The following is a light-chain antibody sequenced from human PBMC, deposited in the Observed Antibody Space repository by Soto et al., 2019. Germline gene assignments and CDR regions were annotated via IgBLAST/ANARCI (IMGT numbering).Light chain of an antibody. CDR1: QSVSGN. CDR2: DTS. CDR3: KQYNNWPPIT. V-gene: IGKV3-15*01. J-gene: IGKJ5*01. Sequence: EVGMTKSLDTVSVSQGERATLSCRASQSVSGNLAWYQQKPGQAPRLLIYDTSTGATGIPARFSGSGSGTEFTLTISSLQPEDFAAYYCKQYNNWPPITFGQGTRLEIK.